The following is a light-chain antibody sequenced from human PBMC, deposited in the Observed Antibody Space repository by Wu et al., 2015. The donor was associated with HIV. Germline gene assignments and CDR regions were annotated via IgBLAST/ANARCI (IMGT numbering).Light chain of an antibody. CDR1: QSVSSSY. J-gene: IGKJ2*01. V-gene: IGKV3-15*01. CDR3: QQYNNWPPYT. CDR2: GTS. Sequence: EIVLTQSPGTLSLSPGERATLSCRASQSVSSSYLAWYQHKPGQAPRLLIYGTSTRATGIPARFSGSGSGTEFTLTISSMQSEDFAVYYCQQYNNWPPYTFGQGTKLEIK.